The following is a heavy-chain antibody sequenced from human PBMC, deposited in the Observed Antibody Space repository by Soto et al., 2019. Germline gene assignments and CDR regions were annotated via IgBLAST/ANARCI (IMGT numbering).Heavy chain of an antibody. V-gene: IGHV1-69*13. CDR3: ARDWVVRSLFDI. Sequence: SVKVPCKASGGTFSSYAISWVRQAPGQGLEWMGGIIPIFGTANYAQKFQGRVTITADESTSTAYMELSSLRSEDTAVYYCARDWVVRSLFDIWGQGTMVTVSS. J-gene: IGHJ3*02. D-gene: IGHD3-10*01. CDR2: IIPIFGTA. CDR1: GGTFSSYA.